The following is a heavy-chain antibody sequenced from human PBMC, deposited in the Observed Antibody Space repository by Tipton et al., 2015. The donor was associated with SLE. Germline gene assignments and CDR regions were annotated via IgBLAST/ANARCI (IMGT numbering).Heavy chain of an antibody. D-gene: IGHD3-3*01. Sequence: TLSLTCIVSGGSISSNSYCWGWIRQPPGKGLEWIGSIYYSGSTYYNPSLKSRVTISVDTSKNQFSLKLSSATAADTAVYYCARDSSERYDFWSGYTGGWYCDLWGRGTLVTVSS. V-gene: IGHV4-39*07. CDR1: GGSISSNSYC. CDR3: ARDSSERYDFWSGYTGGWYCDL. CDR2: IYYSGST. J-gene: IGHJ2*01.